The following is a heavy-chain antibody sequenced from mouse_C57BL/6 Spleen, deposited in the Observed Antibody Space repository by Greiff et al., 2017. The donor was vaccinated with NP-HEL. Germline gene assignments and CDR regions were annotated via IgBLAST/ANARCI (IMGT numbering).Heavy chain of an antibody. CDR3: ARGGGYFDV. CDR1: GYAFSSSW. J-gene: IGHJ1*03. V-gene: IGHV1-82*01. Sequence: QVQLQQSGPELVKPGASVKISCKASGYAFSSSWMNWVKQRPGKGLEWIGRIYPGDGDTNYNGKFKGKATLTADKSSSTAYMQLSSLTSEDSAVYFCARGGGYFDVWGTGTTVTVSS. CDR2: IYPGDGDT.